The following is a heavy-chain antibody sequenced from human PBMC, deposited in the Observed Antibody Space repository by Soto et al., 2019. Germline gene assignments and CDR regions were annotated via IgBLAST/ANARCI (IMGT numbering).Heavy chain of an antibody. CDR1: GDSVSSNSAA. CDR3: ARVTDCSSTSCYFLDV. Sequence: PSQTLSLTCAISGDSVSSNSAAWNWIRQSPSRGLEWLGRTYYRSKWYNDYAVSVKSRITINPDTSKNQFSLQLNSVTPKDTAVYYCARVTDCSSTSCYFLDVWGQGTTVTVSS. CDR2: TYYRSKWYN. D-gene: IGHD2-2*01. V-gene: IGHV6-1*01. J-gene: IGHJ6*02.